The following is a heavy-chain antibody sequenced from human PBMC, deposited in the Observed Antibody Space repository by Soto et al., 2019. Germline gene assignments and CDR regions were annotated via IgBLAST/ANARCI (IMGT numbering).Heavy chain of an antibody. Sequence: EVQLLESGGGLVQPGRSLRLSCAASGFTFSSHAISWVRPAPGKGLEWVSTITGNGGSTYYADSGKGRFTISRDNSKNTLYLQLTSLRAEDTAVYYCARRGGGRLVTRFFDYWGQGTLVTVSA. D-gene: IGHD3-16*01. V-gene: IGHV3-23*01. CDR3: ARRGGGRLVTRFFDY. CDR1: GFTFSSHA. CDR2: ITGNGGST. J-gene: IGHJ4*02.